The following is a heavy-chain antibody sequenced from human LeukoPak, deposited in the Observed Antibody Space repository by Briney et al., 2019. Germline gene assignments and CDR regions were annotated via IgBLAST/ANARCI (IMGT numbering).Heavy chain of an antibody. CDR3: ARERADSSAWYSDY. CDR1: GFTFSSYA. Sequence: GGSLRLSCAASGFTFSSYAMSWVRQAPGKGLEWVSAISGSGGSTYYADSVKGRFTISRDNSKNTLYLQMNSLRAEDTAVYYCARERADSSAWYSDYWGQGTLVAVSS. CDR2: ISGSGGST. V-gene: IGHV3-23*01. D-gene: IGHD6-19*01. J-gene: IGHJ4*02.